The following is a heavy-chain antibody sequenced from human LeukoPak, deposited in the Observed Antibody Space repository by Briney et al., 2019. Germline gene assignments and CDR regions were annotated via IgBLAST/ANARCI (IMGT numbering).Heavy chain of an antibody. Sequence: SETLSLTCAVYGGSFSGYYWSWIRQPPGKRLEWIGEINHSGSTNYNPSLKSRVTISVDTSKNQFSLKLSSVTAADTAVYYCARVKTSQSHAFDIWGQGTMVTVSS. CDR3: ARVKTSQSHAFDI. CDR1: GGSFSGYY. V-gene: IGHV4-34*01. CDR2: INHSGST. J-gene: IGHJ3*02.